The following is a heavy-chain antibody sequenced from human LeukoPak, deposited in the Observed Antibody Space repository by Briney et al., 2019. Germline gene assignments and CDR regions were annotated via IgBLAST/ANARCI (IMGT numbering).Heavy chain of an antibody. CDR1: GFTVSSNY. CDR3: ASSHGDYYYYYMDV. V-gene: IGHV3-53*01. Sequence: GGSLRLSCAASGFTVSSNYMSWVRQAPGKGLEWVSVIYSGGSTYYADSVKGRFTISRDNSKNTLYLQMNSLRAEDTAVYYCASSHGDYYYYYMDVWGNGTTVTVSS. D-gene: IGHD3-16*01. J-gene: IGHJ6*03. CDR2: IYSGGST.